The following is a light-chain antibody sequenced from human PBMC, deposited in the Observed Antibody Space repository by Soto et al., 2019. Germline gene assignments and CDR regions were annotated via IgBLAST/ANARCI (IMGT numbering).Light chain of an antibody. CDR2: EVS. J-gene: IGLJ2*01. Sequence: QSVLTQPASVSGSPGQSITISCTGTSSNIGDYNYVSWYQQHPGKAPKLMIYEVSNRPSGVSNRFSGSKSGNTASLTISGLQAEDAADYYCSSYTSSTIVVFGGGTKLTVL. CDR1: SSNIGDYNY. CDR3: SSYTSSTIVV. V-gene: IGLV2-14*01.